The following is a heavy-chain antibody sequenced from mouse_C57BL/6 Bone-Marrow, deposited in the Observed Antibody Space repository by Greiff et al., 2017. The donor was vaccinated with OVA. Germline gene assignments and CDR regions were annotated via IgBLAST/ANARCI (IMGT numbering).Heavy chain of an antibody. D-gene: IGHD2-4*01. CDR1: GYTFTSYW. V-gene: IGHV1-5*01. CDR2: IYPGNSDT. J-gene: IGHJ3*01. CDR3: TRWLAMITGKAWFAY. Sequence: VQLQQSGTVLARPGASVKMSCKTSGYTFTSYWMHWVKQRPGQGLEWIGAIYPGNSDTSYNQKFKGKAKLTAVTSASTAYMELSSLTNEDSAVYYCTRWLAMITGKAWFAYWGQGTLVTVSA.